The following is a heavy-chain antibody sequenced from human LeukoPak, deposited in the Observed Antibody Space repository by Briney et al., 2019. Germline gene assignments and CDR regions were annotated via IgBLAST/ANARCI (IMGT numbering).Heavy chain of an antibody. CDR1: GFTFSSYA. J-gene: IGHJ4*02. CDR3: ARDPSRVWFGELLNYFDY. CDR2: ISYDGSNK. V-gene: IGHV3-30*04. Sequence: GGSLRLSCAASGFTFSSYAMHWVRQAPGKGLEWVPVISYDGSNKYYADSVKGRFTISRDNSKNTLYLQMNSLRAEDTAVYYCARDPSRVWFGELLNYFDYWGQGTLVTVSS. D-gene: IGHD3-10*01.